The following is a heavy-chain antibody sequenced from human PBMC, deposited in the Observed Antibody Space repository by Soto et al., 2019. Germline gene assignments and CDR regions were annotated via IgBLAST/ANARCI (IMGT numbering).Heavy chain of an antibody. Sequence: QVQLVESGGGLVKPGGSLRLSCAASGFTFSDYYMSWIRQAPGKGLEWVSYISSSSYTNYADSVKGRFTISRDNAKNSLYLQMNSLRAEDTAVYYCASSRYRSYYNYYGMDVWGQGTTVTVSS. CDR2: ISSSSYT. J-gene: IGHJ6*02. CDR1: GFTFSDYY. V-gene: IGHV3-11*06. D-gene: IGHD1-1*01. CDR3: ASSRYRSYYNYYGMDV.